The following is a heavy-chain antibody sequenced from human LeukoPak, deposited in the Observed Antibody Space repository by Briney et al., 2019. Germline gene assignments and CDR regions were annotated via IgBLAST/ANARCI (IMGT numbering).Heavy chain of an antibody. CDR3: ARGRSAVVTPDYYYYYCMDV. Sequence: PSETLSLTCTVSGGSISDSHWSCIRQPPGKGVEWIGNIHTSGGSNYSPSLKSRVTISLDMSRNQFSLRLSSVTAADTAVYYCARGRSAVVTPDYYYYYCMDVWGKGTTVTVSS. J-gene: IGHJ6*03. V-gene: IGHV4-4*09. CDR2: IHTSGGS. D-gene: IGHD4-23*01. CDR1: GGSISDSH.